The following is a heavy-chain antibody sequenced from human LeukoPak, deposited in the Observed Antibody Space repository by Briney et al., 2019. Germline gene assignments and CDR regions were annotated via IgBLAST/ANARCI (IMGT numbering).Heavy chain of an antibody. J-gene: IGHJ6*03. CDR3: AKDVAHYMDV. V-gene: IGHV3-30*02. Sequence: GGSLRLSCAASGLTFSSYGMHWVRQAPGKGLEWVAFIRYDGSSKYYADSVKGRFTISRDNSKNTLYLQMNSLRAEDTAVYYCAKDVAHYMDVWGKGTTVTVSS. CDR1: GLTFSSYG. CDR2: IRYDGSSK.